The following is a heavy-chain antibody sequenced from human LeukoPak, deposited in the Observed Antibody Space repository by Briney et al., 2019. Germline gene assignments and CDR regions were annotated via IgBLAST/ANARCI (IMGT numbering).Heavy chain of an antibody. CDR1: GGSISSYY. CDR3: ARSLYDSSGYPYYYYMDV. Sequence: SETLSLTCTVSGGSISSYYWSWIRQPPGKGLEWIGYVHYSGTTNYNPSLKSRVTMSVDMSMNQISLKVSSVTTADTAVYYCARSLYDSSGYPYYYYMDVWGKGTTVTISS. V-gene: IGHV4-59*01. D-gene: IGHD3-22*01. CDR2: VHYSGTT. J-gene: IGHJ6*03.